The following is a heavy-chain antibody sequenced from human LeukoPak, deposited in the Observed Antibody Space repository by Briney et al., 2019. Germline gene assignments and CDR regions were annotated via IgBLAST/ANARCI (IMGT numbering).Heavy chain of an antibody. Sequence: GGPLRLSCAASGFTFSSYGMHWVRQAPGKGLGWVAFIRYDGSNKYYADSVKGRFTISRDNSKNTLYLQMNSLRAEDTAVYYCAKDTDYSGSEFDYWGQGTLVTVSS. V-gene: IGHV3-30*02. J-gene: IGHJ4*02. D-gene: IGHD1-26*01. CDR3: AKDTDYSGSEFDY. CDR2: IRYDGSNK. CDR1: GFTFSSYG.